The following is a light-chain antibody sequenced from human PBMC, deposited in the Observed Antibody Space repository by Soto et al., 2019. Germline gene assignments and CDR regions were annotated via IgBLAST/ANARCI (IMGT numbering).Light chain of an antibody. Sequence: QSVLRHPPSVSGAPGQRVTISCTGSSSNIGADYDVHWYQQRPGTAPKLLIFGNNNRPSGVPDRFSGSKSGTSASLAITGLQAEDEGDYYCQSYDSTLSDRYVFGTGTKVTVL. CDR2: GNN. CDR1: SSNIGADYD. J-gene: IGLJ1*01. V-gene: IGLV1-40*01. CDR3: QSYDSTLSDRYV.